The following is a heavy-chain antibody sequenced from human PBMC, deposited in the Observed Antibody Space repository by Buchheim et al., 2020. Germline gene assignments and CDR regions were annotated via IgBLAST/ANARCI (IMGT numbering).Heavy chain of an antibody. J-gene: IGHJ6*02. CDR2: IIPIFGTA. D-gene: IGHD6-6*01. Sequence: QVQLVQSGAEVKKPGSSVKVSCKASGGTFSSYAISWVRQAPGQELEWMGGIIPIFGTANYAQKFQGRVTITADESTSTAYMELSSLRSEDTAVYYCARVPSAARTTYYYYGMDVWGQGTT. V-gene: IGHV1-69*01. CDR3: ARVPSAARTTYYYYGMDV. CDR1: GGTFSSYA.